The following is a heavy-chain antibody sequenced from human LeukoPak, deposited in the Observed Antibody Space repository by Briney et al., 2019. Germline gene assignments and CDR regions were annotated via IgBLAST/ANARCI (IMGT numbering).Heavy chain of an antibody. D-gene: IGHD1-26*01. CDR1: GYTFVDYY. Sequence: EASVKVSCKASGYTFVDYYMHWVRHAPGQGLEWMGWINPNSGGTNYAQKFQGRVTMTRDTSISTAYMDLSRLKSDDKAVYFCAREAGDSATTRVDYYYSHYMDVWGTGTTVTVSS. J-gene: IGHJ6*03. CDR2: INPNSGGT. V-gene: IGHV1-2*02. CDR3: AREAGDSATTRVDYYYSHYMDV.